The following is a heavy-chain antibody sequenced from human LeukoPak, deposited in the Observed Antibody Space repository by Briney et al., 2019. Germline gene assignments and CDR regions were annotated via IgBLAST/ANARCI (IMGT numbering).Heavy chain of an antibody. CDR2: ILHDGSNK. D-gene: IGHD6-13*01. CDR1: GFTFNIYA. J-gene: IGHJ6*02. V-gene: IGHV3-30*18. Sequence: GGSLRLSCAASGFTFNIYAMSWVRQAPGKGLEWVAVILHDGSNKYYGESVKGRFTISRDNSKNTLFLHMNSLRADDTGVYYCAKVGHSSSWNYFYYGMDVWGQGTTVTVSS. CDR3: AKVGHSSSWNYFYYGMDV.